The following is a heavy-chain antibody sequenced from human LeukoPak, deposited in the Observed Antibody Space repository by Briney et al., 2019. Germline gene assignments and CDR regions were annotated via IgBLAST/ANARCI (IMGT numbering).Heavy chain of an antibody. J-gene: IGHJ5*02. CDR2: ISSSSSYI. D-gene: IGHD5-12*01. Sequence: GGSLRLSYAASGFTFSSYSMNWVRQAPGKGLEWVSSISSSSSYIYYADSVKGRFTISRDNAKNSLYLQMNSLRAEDTAVYYCARDSRGYRGGNWFDPWGQGTLVTVSS. CDR1: GFTFSSYS. V-gene: IGHV3-21*01. CDR3: ARDSRGYRGGNWFDP.